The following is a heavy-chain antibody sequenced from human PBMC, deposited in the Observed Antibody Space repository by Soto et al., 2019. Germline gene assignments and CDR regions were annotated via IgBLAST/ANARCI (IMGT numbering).Heavy chain of an antibody. D-gene: IGHD3-16*01. J-gene: IGHJ5*02. CDR3: ARVGGINWFDP. CDR2: IYYSGST. Sequence: QVQLQESGPGLVKPSQTLSLTCTVSGGSISSGGYYWSWIRQHPGKGLEWIGYIYYSGSTYYNPSFKSRPTISVDTSKNHLSLKLSSVTAADTAVYYCARVGGINWFDPWGQGTLVTVSS. V-gene: IGHV4-31*03. CDR1: GGSISSGGYY.